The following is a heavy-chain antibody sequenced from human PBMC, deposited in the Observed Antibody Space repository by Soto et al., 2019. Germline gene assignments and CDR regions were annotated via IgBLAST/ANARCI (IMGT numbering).Heavy chain of an antibody. D-gene: IGHD3-10*01. V-gene: IGHV4-4*02. J-gene: IGHJ6*02. CDR3: ARGSDMVRGVIRYYYYYYGMDV. CDR2: IYHSGST. Sequence: SETLSLTCAVSGGSISSSNWWSWVRQPPGXGLEWIGEIYHSGSTNYNPSLKSRVTISVDKSKNQFSLKLSSVTAADTAVYYCARGSDMVRGVIRYYYYYYGMDVWGQGTTVTVSS. CDR1: GGSISSSNW.